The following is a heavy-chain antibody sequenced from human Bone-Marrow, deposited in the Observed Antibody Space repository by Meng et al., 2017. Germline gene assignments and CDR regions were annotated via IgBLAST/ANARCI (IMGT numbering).Heavy chain of an antibody. Sequence: SVKVSCKASGGTFGSYAISWVRQAPGQGLEWMGGIIPIFGTANYAQKFQGRVTITTDESTSTAYMELSSLRSEDTAVYYCARELSRIAAAGTGYYYYGMDVWGQGTTVTVSS. J-gene: IGHJ6*02. CDR3: ARELSRIAAAGTGYYYYGMDV. D-gene: IGHD6-13*01. V-gene: IGHV1-69*05. CDR2: IIPIFGTA. CDR1: GGTFGSYA.